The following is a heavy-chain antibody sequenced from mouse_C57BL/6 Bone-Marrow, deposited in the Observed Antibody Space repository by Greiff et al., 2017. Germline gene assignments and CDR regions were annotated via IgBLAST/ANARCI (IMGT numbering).Heavy chain of an antibody. D-gene: IGHD1-1*01. J-gene: IGHJ4*01. CDR3: ARGIPYYYGSSRYAMDY. CDR1: GYTFTSYW. CDR2: IDPSDSYT. Sequence: VQLQQSGAELVMPGASVKLSCKASGYTFTSYWMHWVKQRPGQGLEWIGEIDPSDSYTNYNQKFKGKSTLTVDKSSITAYMQLSSLTSEDSAVYYCARGIPYYYGSSRYAMDYWGQGTSVTVSS. V-gene: IGHV1-69*01.